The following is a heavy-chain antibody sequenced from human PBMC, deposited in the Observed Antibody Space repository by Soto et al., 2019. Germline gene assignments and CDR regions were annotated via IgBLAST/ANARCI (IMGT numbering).Heavy chain of an antibody. Sequence: GGSLRLSCAASGFIFRGSAVHWVRQASGKGPEWVGRIRNKANSYETAYSASVRGRFTISRDDSKNTAYLQMNSLKTEDTALYYCTRPSHDTSSYFQHEAYYFDFWGPGTLVTVSS. D-gene: IGHD3-10*01. J-gene: IGHJ4*02. CDR1: GFIFRGSA. V-gene: IGHV3-73*01. CDR3: TRPSHDTSSYFQHEAYYFDF. CDR2: IRNKANSYET.